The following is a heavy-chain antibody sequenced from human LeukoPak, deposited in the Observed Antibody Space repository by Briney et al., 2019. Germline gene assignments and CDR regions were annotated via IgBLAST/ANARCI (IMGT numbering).Heavy chain of an antibody. Sequence: PGGSLRLSCAASGFTFDDYGMSWVRQAPGKGLEWVSSISSSSSYIYYADSVKGRFTISRDNAKNSLYLQMNSLRAEDTAVYYCARGELYSYGPSGPWGQGTLVTVSS. CDR3: ARGELYSYGPSGP. J-gene: IGHJ5*02. CDR2: ISSSSSYI. CDR1: GFTFDDYG. V-gene: IGHV3-21*01. D-gene: IGHD5-18*01.